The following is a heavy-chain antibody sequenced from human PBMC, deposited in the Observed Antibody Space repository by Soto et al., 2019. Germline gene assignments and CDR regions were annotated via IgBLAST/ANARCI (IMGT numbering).Heavy chain of an antibody. CDR2: IYYSGST. J-gene: IGHJ4*02. CDR3: ARIDRGSYLVLDY. CDR1: GGSISSYY. V-gene: IGHV4-59*01. Sequence: PSDTLSLTCTVSGGSISSYYWSWIRQPPGKGLEWIGYIYYSGSTNYNPSLKSRVTISVDTSKNQFSLKLSSVTAADTAVYYCARIDRGSYLVLDYWGQGTLVTVSS. D-gene: IGHD1-26*01.